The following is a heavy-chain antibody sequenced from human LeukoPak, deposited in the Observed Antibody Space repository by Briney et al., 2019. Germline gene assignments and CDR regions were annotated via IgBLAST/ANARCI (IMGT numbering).Heavy chain of an antibody. V-gene: IGHV3-23*01. Sequence: GGSLRLSCTASGFTFGDYAMSWFRQAPGKGLEWVSSISGSGAMTYYADSVKGRFTISRDNAMDTLYLQMNSLRADDTAVYYCVKDRVDGSGSQFDSWGQGSLVIVSS. D-gene: IGHD3-10*01. J-gene: IGHJ4*02. CDR1: GFTFGDYA. CDR3: VKDRVDGSGSQFDS. CDR2: ISGSGAMT.